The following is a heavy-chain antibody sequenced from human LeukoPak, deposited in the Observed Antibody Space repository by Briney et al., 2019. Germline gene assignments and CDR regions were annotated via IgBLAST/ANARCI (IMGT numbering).Heavy chain of an antibody. D-gene: IGHD5-18*01. J-gene: IGHJ4*02. CDR1: AFTFRTYA. CDR3: AKGAASRGYTYVAD. CDR2: VSGSGGST. V-gene: IGHV3-23*01. Sequence: GGSLRLSCAASAFTFRTYAMIWVRQAPGKGLEWVSTVSGSGGSTYYADSVKGRFTISRDNSNNTLYLQMNSLRAEDTAVYYCAKGAASRGYTYVADWGQGTLVTVSS.